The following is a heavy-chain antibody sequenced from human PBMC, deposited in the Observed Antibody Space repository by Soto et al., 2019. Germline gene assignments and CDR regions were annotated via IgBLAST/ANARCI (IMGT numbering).Heavy chain of an antibody. J-gene: IGHJ5*02. CDR2: ISGSGGST. CDR3: AKDPVVVPAAMGGWFDP. CDR1: GFTFSSYA. D-gene: IGHD2-2*01. V-gene: IGHV3-23*01. Sequence: GSLRLSCAASGFTFSSYAMSWVRQAPGKGLEWVSAISGSGGSTYYADSVKGRFTISRDNSKDTLYLQMNSLRAEDTAVYYCAKDPVVVPAAMGGWFDPWGQGTLVTVSS.